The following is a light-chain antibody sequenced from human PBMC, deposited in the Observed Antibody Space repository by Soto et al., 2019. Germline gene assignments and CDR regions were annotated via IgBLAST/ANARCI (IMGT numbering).Light chain of an antibody. J-gene: IGLJ1*01. CDR2: DVS. CDR3: CSYAGNYYV. CDR1: SSDIGGYDS. V-gene: IGLV2-11*01. Sequence: QSAMTQPRSVSGSPGHSFTISCTGTSSDIGGYDSVSWYQQHPGKAPKLMIYDVSKRPSGVPDRFSGSKSGNTASLTISGLQAEDEADYYCCSYAGNYYVFGTGTKVTVL.